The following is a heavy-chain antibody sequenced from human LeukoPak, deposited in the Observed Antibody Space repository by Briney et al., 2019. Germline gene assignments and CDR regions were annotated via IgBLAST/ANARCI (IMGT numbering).Heavy chain of an antibody. CDR2: IYYSGST. CDR3: ARQEGNSYYYGSGSSDPFKNWFDP. CDR1: GGSISSSSYY. J-gene: IGHJ5*02. V-gene: IGHV4-39*01. Sequence: SETLSLTCTVSGGSISSSSYYWGWIRQPPGKGLEWIGSIYYSGSTYYNPSLKSRVTISVDTSKNQFSLKLSSVTAADTAVYYCARQEGNSYYYGSGSSDPFKNWFDPWGQGTLVTVSS. D-gene: IGHD3-10*01.